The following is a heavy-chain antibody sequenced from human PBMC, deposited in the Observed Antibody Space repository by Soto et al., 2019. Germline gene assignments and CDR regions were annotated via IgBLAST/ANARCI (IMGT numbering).Heavy chain of an antibody. CDR1: GFTFTNYA. CDR2: FSADGVTT. Sequence: GGSLRLSCAASGFTFTNYAMSWVRQAPGKGLEWVSAFSADGVTTYYADSVQGRFTISRDNSKNTLYLQTNSLRAEDTALYYCARAYSSGWYYFDYWGQGALVTVSS. CDR3: ARAYSSGWYYFDY. D-gene: IGHD6-19*01. V-gene: IGHV3-23*01. J-gene: IGHJ4*02.